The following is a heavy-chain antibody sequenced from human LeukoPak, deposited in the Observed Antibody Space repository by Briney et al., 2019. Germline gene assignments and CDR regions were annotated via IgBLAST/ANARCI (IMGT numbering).Heavy chain of an antibody. CDR1: GGSFSGYY. J-gene: IGHJ4*02. CDR2: INHSGST. V-gene: IGHV4-34*01. CDR3: ARGFRGYSYGTGNADC. Sequence: SESLSLTCAVYGGSFSGYYWSWIRQPPGKGLEWIGEINHSGSTNYDPSLKSRVTISVDTSKNQFSLKLSSVTAADTAVYYCARGFRGYSYGTGNADCWGQGILVTVSS. D-gene: IGHD5-18*01.